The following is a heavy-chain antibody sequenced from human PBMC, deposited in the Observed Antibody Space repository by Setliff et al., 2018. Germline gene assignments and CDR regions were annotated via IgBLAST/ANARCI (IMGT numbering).Heavy chain of an antibody. CDR1: GYTFTSYG. D-gene: IGHD3-22*01. V-gene: IGHV1-69*05. Sequence: SVKVSCKASGYTFTSYGISWVRQAPGQGLEWMGGTIPMFGTTDYARKFQGRVTIITDESTGTAYMQVSSLGSEDTAVYYCVREGVDSRSSTDYRYYMDVWGKGTTVTVSS. CDR3: VREGVDSRSSTDYRYYMDV. J-gene: IGHJ6*03. CDR2: TIPMFGTT.